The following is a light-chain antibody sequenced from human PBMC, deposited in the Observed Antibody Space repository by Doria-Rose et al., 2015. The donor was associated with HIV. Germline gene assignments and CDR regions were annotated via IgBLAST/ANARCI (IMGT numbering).Light chain of an antibody. CDR1: QSFSSTH. CDR3: HQYGTSWT. Sequence: TQSPGTLSLSPGGRATLSCRASQSFSSTHLAWYQQKPGQAPSLLIYDGSTRATGIPDRFSASGSVTDFTLTINRLEPEDFALYYCHQYGTSWTFGQGTKVEI. J-gene: IGKJ1*01. V-gene: IGKV3-20*01. CDR2: DGS.